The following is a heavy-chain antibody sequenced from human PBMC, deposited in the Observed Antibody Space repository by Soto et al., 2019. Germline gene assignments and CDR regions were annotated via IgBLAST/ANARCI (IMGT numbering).Heavy chain of an antibody. CDR1: GFTFSSYG. CDR2: IWYDGSNK. J-gene: IGHJ6*03. CDR3: ATGGIAAREYYYYYMDV. D-gene: IGHD6-6*01. V-gene: IGHV3-33*01. Sequence: GGSLRLSCAASGFTFSSYGMHWVRQAPGKGLEWVAVIWYDGSNKFDADSVKGRFTISRDNSKKTLYLQMNSLRAEDTAVYYCATGGIAAREYYYYYMDVWGKGTTVTVSS.